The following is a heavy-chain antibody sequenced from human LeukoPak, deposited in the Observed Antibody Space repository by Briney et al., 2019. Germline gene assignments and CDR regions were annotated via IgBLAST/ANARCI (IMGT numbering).Heavy chain of an antibody. V-gene: IGHV1-69*13. D-gene: IGHD6-19*01. Sequence: ASVKVSCKASGGTFSSYAISWVRQAPGQGLEWMGGIIPIFSTANYAQKFQGRVTITADESTSTAYMELSSLRSEDTAVYYCARALPVAGRSPFDYWGQGTLVTVSS. CDR3: ARALPVAGRSPFDY. CDR2: IIPIFSTA. CDR1: GGTFSSYA. J-gene: IGHJ4*02.